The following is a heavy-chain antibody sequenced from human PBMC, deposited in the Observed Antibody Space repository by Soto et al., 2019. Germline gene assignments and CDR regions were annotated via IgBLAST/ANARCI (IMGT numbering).Heavy chain of an antibody. Sequence: QVQLVESGGGVVQPGRSLRLSCAASGFTFSSYAMHWVRQAPGKGLEWVAVISYDGSNKYYADSVKGRFTISRDNSKNPLYLQMNSLRAEDTAVYYCAREAGGWELLLYFDYWGQGTLVTVSS. V-gene: IGHV3-30-3*01. J-gene: IGHJ4*02. CDR3: AREAGGWELLLYFDY. D-gene: IGHD1-26*01. CDR1: GFTFSSYA. CDR2: ISYDGSNK.